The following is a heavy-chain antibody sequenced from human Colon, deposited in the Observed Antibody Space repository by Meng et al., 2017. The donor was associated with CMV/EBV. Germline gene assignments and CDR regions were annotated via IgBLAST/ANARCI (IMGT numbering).Heavy chain of an antibody. Sequence: QITLKESGPTLVRPTQTLTLTCTFSGFSFTTSGVGVGWIRQPPGKALEWLALIYWDDDKRYSPSLKSRLTITKDTSKNQVVLTMTNMDPVDTATFYCAHLQSWNHAINHNWFDPWGQGIMVTVSA. CDR1: GFSFTTSGVG. D-gene: IGHD1-1*01. CDR2: IYWDDDK. V-gene: IGHV2-5*02. CDR3: AHLQSWNHAINHNWFDP. J-gene: IGHJ5*02.